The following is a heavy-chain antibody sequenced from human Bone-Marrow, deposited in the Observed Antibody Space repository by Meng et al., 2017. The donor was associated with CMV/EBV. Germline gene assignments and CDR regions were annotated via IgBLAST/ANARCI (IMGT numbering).Heavy chain of an antibody. V-gene: IGHV4-59*01. J-gene: IGHJ4*02. CDR1: GGSMSSYY. CDR3: TRGFPGGGHAVFSDY. CDR2: IHYSGTT. Sequence: SETLSLTCTVSGGSMSSYYWTWIRHSPGEGLEWIGWIHYSGTTSFNPSLKSRVAISIDTSKNQFFLNLKSVTAADTAVYYCTRGFPGGGHAVFSDYWGQRRLVTVSS. D-gene: IGHD3-16*01.